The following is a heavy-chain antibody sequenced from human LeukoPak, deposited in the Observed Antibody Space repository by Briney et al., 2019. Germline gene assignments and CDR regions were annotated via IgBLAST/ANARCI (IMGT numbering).Heavy chain of an antibody. J-gene: IGHJ4*02. CDR2: IASDGSST. Sequence: PGGSLRLSCAASGFNFNNYWMSWLRQAPGKGLVWVSRIASDGSSTTYADSVKGRFSISRDNAKNTLYLQMNSLRVEDTAVYYCARGRPHGNDYWGQGTLVTVSS. CDR1: GFNFNNYW. V-gene: IGHV3-74*01. D-gene: IGHD4-23*01. CDR3: ARGRPHGNDY.